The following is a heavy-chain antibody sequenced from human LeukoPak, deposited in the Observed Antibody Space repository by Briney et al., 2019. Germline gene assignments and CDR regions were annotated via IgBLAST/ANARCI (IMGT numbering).Heavy chain of an antibody. Sequence: GGSLRLSCAASGFTFSSYGMHWVRLAPGKGLEWVAVISYDGSNKYYADSVKGRFTISRDNSKNTLYLQMNSLRAEDTAVYYCAKDQHHYDFWSGFDYWGQGTLVTVSS. CDR2: ISYDGSNK. CDR1: GFTFSSYG. J-gene: IGHJ4*02. V-gene: IGHV3-30*18. CDR3: AKDQHHYDFWSGFDY. D-gene: IGHD3-3*01.